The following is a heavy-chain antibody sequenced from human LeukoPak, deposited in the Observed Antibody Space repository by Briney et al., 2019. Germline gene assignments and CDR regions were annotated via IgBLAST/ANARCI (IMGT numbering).Heavy chain of an antibody. CDR3: TSGIDF. Sequence: GGSLRLSCTASGFISSDYYMTWMRQAPGKGLEWISYISSGGSTKKYADSVKGRFTISRDNAKKSLYLQMNSLRVEDTAVYYCTSGIDFWGRGTLVAVSS. CDR2: ISSGGSTK. V-gene: IGHV3-11*04. D-gene: IGHD1-1*01. CDR1: GFISSDYY. J-gene: IGHJ4*02.